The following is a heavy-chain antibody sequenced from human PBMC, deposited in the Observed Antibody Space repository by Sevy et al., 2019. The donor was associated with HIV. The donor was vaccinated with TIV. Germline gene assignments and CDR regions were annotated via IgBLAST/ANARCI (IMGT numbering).Heavy chain of an antibody. CDR3: ARDIVVAAKPTNQSDAFDI. CDR1: GFTFSDYY. J-gene: IGHJ3*02. D-gene: IGHD2-15*01. Sequence: GGSLRLSCAASGFTFSDYYMSWIRQAPGKGLEWVSYISSSGSTIYYADSVKGRFTISRDNAKNSLYLQMNSLRAEDTVVYYCARDIVVAAKPTNQSDAFDIWGQGTMVTVSS. V-gene: IGHV3-11*01. CDR2: ISSSGSTI.